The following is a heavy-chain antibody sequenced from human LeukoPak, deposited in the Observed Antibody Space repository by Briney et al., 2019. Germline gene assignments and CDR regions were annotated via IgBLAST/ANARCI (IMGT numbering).Heavy chain of an antibody. D-gene: IGHD6-13*01. Sequence: SETLSLTCTVSGASITSYYWSWIRQPPGKGLEWIGYIYYSGNTKYNPSLKSRVTISLDTSKKQFSLKVSSVTAADTAVYYCARVVGAATWLDPWGQGTLVTVSS. CDR1: GASITSYY. CDR2: IYYSGNT. CDR3: ARVVGAATWLDP. J-gene: IGHJ5*02. V-gene: IGHV4-59*01.